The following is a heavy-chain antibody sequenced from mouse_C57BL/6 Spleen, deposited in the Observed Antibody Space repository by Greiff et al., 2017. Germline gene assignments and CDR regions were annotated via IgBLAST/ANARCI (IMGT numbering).Heavy chain of an antibody. CDR3: ARWGYGSPYAMDY. Sequence: EVQLQQSGAELVKPGASVKLSCTASGFNFKDYYMPWVKQRTEQGLEWIGRIDPEDGDTKYAPTFQGKATITADTSSNTAYLQLSSLTSEDTAGDYGARWGYGSPYAMDYWGQGTSVTVSS. CDR2: IDPEDGDT. V-gene: IGHV14-2*01. D-gene: IGHD1-1*01. J-gene: IGHJ4*01. CDR1: GFNFKDYY.